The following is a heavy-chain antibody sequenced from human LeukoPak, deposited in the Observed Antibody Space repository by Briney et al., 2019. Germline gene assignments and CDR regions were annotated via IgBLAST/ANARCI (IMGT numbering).Heavy chain of an antibody. CDR3: ARLRRPTPGIAVAVDY. Sequence: PSETLSLTCTVSGGSISSSSYYWGWIRQPPGKGLEWIGSIYYSGSTYYNPSLKSRVTISVDTSKNQFSLKLSSVTAADTTVYYRARLRRPTPGIAVAVDYWGQGTLVTVSS. CDR2: IYYSGST. D-gene: IGHD6-13*01. CDR1: GGSISSSSYY. V-gene: IGHV4-39*01. J-gene: IGHJ4*02.